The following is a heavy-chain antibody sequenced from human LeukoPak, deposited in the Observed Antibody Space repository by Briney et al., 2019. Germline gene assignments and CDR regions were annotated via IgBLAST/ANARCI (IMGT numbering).Heavy chain of an antibody. D-gene: IGHD5-12*01. V-gene: IGHV5-10-1*01. CDR3: ARHSGGYDLDY. Sequence: GESLKISCKGSAYYSASYWISWVRQMPGKGLEWMGRIDPSDSYTNYSPSFQGHVTISADKSINTAYLQWSSLKASDTAMYHCARHSGGYDLDYWGQGTLVTVSS. J-gene: IGHJ4*02. CDR1: AYYSASYW. CDR2: IDPSDSYT.